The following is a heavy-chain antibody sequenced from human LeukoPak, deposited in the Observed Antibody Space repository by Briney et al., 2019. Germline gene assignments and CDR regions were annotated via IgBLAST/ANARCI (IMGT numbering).Heavy chain of an antibody. Sequence: GGSLRLSCAACGFTFSSYAMSLVRQAPGRGLEWVSAISGSGGSTYYADSVKGRFTISRDNSKNTLYLQMNSLRAEDTAVYYCAKGGSPYYDSSGYYSRGYYFDYWGQGTLVTVSS. CDR1: GFTFSSYA. CDR2: ISGSGGST. CDR3: AKGGSPYYDSSGYYSRGYYFDY. D-gene: IGHD3-22*01. V-gene: IGHV3-23*01. J-gene: IGHJ4*02.